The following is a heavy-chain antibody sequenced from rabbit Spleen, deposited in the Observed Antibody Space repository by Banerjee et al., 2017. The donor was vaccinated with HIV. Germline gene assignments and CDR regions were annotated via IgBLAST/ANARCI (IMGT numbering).Heavy chain of an antibody. D-gene: IGHD6-1*01. CDR2: IHIGSTTFT. CDR3: ARGIAYGYAGDAYPPYAMDL. J-gene: IGHJ3*01. Sequence: QEQLEESGGDLVKPEGSLTLTCIASGVSFSGSSYMCWVRQAPGKGLEWIACIHIGSTTFTYFANWAKGRFTISKTSSTTVTLQMTSLTAADTATYFCARGIAYGYAGDAYPPYAMDLWGPGTLVTVS. V-gene: IGHV1S45*01. CDR1: GVSFSGSSY.